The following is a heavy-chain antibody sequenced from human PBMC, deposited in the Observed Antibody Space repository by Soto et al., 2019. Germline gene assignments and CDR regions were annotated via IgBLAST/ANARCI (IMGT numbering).Heavy chain of an antibody. CDR3: ARDSSIATPNNWFDP. Sequence: GASVKVSCKASGYTFTSYDINWVRQATGQGLEWMGWMNPNSGNTGYAQKFQGRVTMTRITSISTAYMELSSLRSEDTAVYYCARDSSIATPNNWFDPWGQGTLVTVSS. J-gene: IGHJ5*02. CDR2: MNPNSGNT. CDR1: GYTFTSYD. D-gene: IGHD6-6*01. V-gene: IGHV1-8*01.